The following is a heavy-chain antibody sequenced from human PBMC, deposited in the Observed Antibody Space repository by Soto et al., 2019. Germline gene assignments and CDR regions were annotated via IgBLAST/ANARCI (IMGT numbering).Heavy chain of an antibody. J-gene: IGHJ4*02. V-gene: IGHV3-21*01. CDR3: ARDFPFSRAVACSFDY. CDR1: GFTFSSYS. Sequence: GGSLRLSCAASGFTFSSYSMNWVRQAPGKGLEWVSSISSSSSYIYSADSVKGRFTISRDNAKHSLYLQMNSLRAEDTAVYYCARDFPFSRAVACSFDYWGQGTLVTVSS. D-gene: IGHD6-19*01. CDR2: ISSSSSYI.